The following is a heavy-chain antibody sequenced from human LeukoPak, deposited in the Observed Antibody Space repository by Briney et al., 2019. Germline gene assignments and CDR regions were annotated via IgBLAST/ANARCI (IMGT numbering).Heavy chain of an antibody. V-gene: IGHV3-23*01. CDR2: ISGSGGST. D-gene: IGHD1-26*01. CDR1: GFSFRDYY. J-gene: IGHJ6*02. Sequence: QPGGSLRLSCAASGFSFRDYYMSWIRQIPGKGLEWVSAISGSGGSTYYADSVKGRFTISRDNSKSTLYLQMNSLRAEDTAVYYCAKLGRPKPVYYYYYGMDVWGQGTTVTVSS. CDR3: AKLGRPKPVYYYYYGMDV.